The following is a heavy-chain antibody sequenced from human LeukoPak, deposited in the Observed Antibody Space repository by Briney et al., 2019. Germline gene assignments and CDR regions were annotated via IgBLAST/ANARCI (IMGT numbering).Heavy chain of an antibody. CDR3: ARDSRILTGYYNWFDP. V-gene: IGHV1-2*02. Sequence: ASVKVSCKASGYTFTGYYMHWVRQAPGQGLEWMGWINPNSGGTNYAQKFQGRVTMTRDTSISTAYMELSRLRSDDTAVYYCARDSRILTGYYNWFDPWGQGTLVTVSS. D-gene: IGHD3-9*01. J-gene: IGHJ5*02. CDR1: GYTFTGYY. CDR2: INPNSGGT.